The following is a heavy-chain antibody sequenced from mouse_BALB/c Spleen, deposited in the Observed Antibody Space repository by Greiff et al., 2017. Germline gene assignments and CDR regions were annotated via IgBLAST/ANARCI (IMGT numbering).Heavy chain of an antibody. D-gene: IGHD1-1*01. CDR2: ISDGGSYT. CDR1: GFTFSDYY. CDR3: ARDYGYAMDY. V-gene: IGHV5-4*02. Sequence: DVQLVESGGGLVKPGGSLKLSCAASGFTFSDYYMYWVRQTPEKRLEWVATISDGGSYTYYPDSVKGRFTISRDNAKNNLYLQMSSLKSEDTAMYYCARDYGYAMDYWGQGTSVTVSS. J-gene: IGHJ4*01.